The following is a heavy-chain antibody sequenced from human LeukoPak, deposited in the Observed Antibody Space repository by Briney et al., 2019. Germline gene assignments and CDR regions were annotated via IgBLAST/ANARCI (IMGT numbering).Heavy chain of an antibody. D-gene: IGHD2-21*02. J-gene: IGHJ6*03. CDR2: ISSSGSTI. CDR1: GFTFSSYE. CDR3: ARGPLVVTATNYYYYYMDV. V-gene: IGHV3-48*03. Sequence: GGSLRLSCAASGFTFSSYEMNWVRQAPGKGLEWVSYISSSGSTIYYADSVKGRFTISRDNAKNSLYLQMNSLRAEDTAVYYCARGPLVVTATNYYYYYMDVWGKGTTVTISS.